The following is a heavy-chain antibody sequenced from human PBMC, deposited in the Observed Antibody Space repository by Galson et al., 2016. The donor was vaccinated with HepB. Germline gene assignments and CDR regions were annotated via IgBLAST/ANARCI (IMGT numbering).Heavy chain of an antibody. Sequence: SLRLSCAVSGFSVSQNYMTWVRQAPGKGLEWLSVIYSENNAYYADSVKGRFTISRDNFRNTLHLKINSLRAEDTAVYYCARAGSRVGFYLRFGFFDSWGQGTLVTVSS. J-gene: IGHJ4*02. CDR2: IYSENNA. CDR1: GFSVSQNY. D-gene: IGHD3-10*01. V-gene: IGHV3-53*01. CDR3: ARAGSRVGFYLRFGFFDS.